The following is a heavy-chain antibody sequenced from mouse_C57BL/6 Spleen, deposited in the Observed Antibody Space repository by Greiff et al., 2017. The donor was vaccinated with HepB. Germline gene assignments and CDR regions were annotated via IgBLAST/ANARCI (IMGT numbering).Heavy chain of an antibody. Sequence: VQLKESGGDLVKPGGSLKLSCAASGFTFSSYGMSWVRQTPDKRLEWVATISSGGSYTYYPDSVKGRFTISRDNAKNTLYLQMSSLKSEDTAMYYCARRGKLGSFDYWGQGTTLTVSS. CDR3: ARRGKLGSFDY. V-gene: IGHV5-6*01. CDR1: GFTFSSYG. J-gene: IGHJ2*01. CDR2: ISSGGSYT. D-gene: IGHD4-1*01.